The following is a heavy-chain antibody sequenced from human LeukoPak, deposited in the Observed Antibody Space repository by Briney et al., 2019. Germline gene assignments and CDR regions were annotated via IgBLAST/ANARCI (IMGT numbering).Heavy chain of an antibody. D-gene: IGHD4-17*01. CDR1: GFTFSSYW. CDR3: VRMGRYGDYDY. V-gene: IGHV3-7*01. CDR2: IKQDGNEK. J-gene: IGHJ4*02. Sequence: GGSLRLSCAASGFTFSSYWMSWVRQAPGKGLEWVANIKQDGNEKYYVDSVKGRFTISRDNAKNSLYLQMNSLRAEDAAVYYCVRMGRYGDYDYWGQGTLVTVSS.